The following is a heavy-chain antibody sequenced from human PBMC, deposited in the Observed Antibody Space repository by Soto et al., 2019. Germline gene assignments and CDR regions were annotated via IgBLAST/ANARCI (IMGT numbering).Heavy chain of an antibody. V-gene: IGHV4-61*01. Sequence: QVQLQESGPGLVKPSETLSLTCTVSGGSVSSGSYYWSWIRQPPGKGLEWIGYTYSSVSTSYNSSLKSRVNISVDTSKNQVSLKLSSVTAADTAVYYCARDGDGYNYWGQGTLVTVSA. J-gene: IGHJ4*02. CDR1: GGSVSSGSYY. CDR3: ARDGDGYNY. D-gene: IGHD5-12*01. CDR2: TYSSVST.